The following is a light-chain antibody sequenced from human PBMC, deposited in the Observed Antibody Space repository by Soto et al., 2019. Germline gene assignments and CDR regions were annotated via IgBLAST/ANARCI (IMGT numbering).Light chain of an antibody. CDR3: QQYGSSPSFA. Sequence: DIVLTQSPGTLSLSPGERATLSCRASQSVNSGYLAWYQQKPGQAPRLLIYGTSTRATGIPDRFSGSGSGTDFTLSISRLEPEDFAMYYCQQYGSSPSFAFGPRTKVDVK. CDR2: GTS. J-gene: IGKJ3*01. CDR1: QSVNSGY. V-gene: IGKV3-20*01.